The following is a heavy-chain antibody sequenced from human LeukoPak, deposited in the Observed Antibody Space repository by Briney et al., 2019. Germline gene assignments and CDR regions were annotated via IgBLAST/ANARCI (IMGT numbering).Heavy chain of an antibody. Sequence: PGGSLRLSCAASGFTFSSYSMNWVPQAPGKGLEWVSSISSSSSYIYYPDSVKGRFTISRDNAKNSLYLQVNSLRAEDTAVYYCARGGGYFDWTSTVWGQGTLVTVSS. V-gene: IGHV3-21*01. J-gene: IGHJ4*02. CDR3: ARGGGYFDWTSTV. CDR1: GFTFSSYS. D-gene: IGHD3-9*01. CDR2: ISSSSSYI.